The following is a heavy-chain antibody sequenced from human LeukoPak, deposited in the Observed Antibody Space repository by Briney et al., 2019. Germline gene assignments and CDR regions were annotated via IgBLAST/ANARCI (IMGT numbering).Heavy chain of an antibody. CDR2: IWYDGSNK. CDR3: ARDRMSYGDPFYYYYGMDV. Sequence: PGGSLRLSCAASGFTFSSYGMHWVRQAPGKGLEWGAVIWYDGSNKYYAESVKGRLTIYRDNSKNTLYLQMNSLRAEDTAVYYCARDRMSYGDPFYYYYGMDVWGQGTTVTVSS. CDR1: GFTFSSYG. V-gene: IGHV3-33*01. J-gene: IGHJ6*02. D-gene: IGHD4-17*01.